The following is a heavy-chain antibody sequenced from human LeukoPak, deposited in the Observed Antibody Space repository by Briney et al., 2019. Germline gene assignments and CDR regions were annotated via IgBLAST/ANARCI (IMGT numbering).Heavy chain of an antibody. CDR3: ARATVIGNAPVPGYMDV. Sequence: NPGGSLRLSCAASGFTFSTYDMHWVRQVSGKGLEWVSSIGTIGDTFYPGSVKGRFTISRENAKTSLYLQMNGLRAGDTAVYYCARATVIGNAPVPGYMDVWGKGTTVTVSS. V-gene: IGHV3-13*01. D-gene: IGHD2-21*01. CDR2: IGTIGDT. CDR1: GFTFSTYD. J-gene: IGHJ6*03.